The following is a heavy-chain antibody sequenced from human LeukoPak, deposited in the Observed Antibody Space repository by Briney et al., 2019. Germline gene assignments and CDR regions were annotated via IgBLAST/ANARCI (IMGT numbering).Heavy chain of an antibody. CDR1: GFTFSSYA. D-gene: IGHD3-16*02. Sequence: GGSLRLSCAVSGFTFSSYAMHWVRQAPGKGLEYVSVISSNGDSTYYANSVKGRFTISRDNSKNTLYLQMGSLRAEYMSVYYCARDHRTYGMDVWGQGTTVTVSS. J-gene: IGHJ6*02. CDR3: ARDHRTYGMDV. V-gene: IGHV3-64*01. CDR2: ISSNGDST.